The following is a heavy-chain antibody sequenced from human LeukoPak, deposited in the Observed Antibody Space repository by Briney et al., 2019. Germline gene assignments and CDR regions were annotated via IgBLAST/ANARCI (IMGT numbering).Heavy chain of an antibody. CDR2: IHYSGGT. J-gene: IGHJ3*02. CDR1: GGPIASGDYY. Sequence: SETLSLTCTVSGGPIASGDYYWSWIRQHPGKGLEWIGYIHYSGGTYYNPSLKSRLTISVDTSKNQFSLKLTSVTAADTAVYFCARVVINDSFDIWGHGTLVTVSS. V-gene: IGHV4-31*03. D-gene: IGHD2-21*01. CDR3: ARVVINDSFDI.